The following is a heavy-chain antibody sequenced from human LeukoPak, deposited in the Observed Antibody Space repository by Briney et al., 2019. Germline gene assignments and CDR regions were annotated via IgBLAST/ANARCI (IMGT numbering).Heavy chain of an antibody. CDR1: GGTFSSYA. CDR3: ARSGYCSGSSCRNWFDP. CDR2: IIPIFGTA. V-gene: IGHV1-69*01. D-gene: IGHD2-15*01. Sequence: SVKLSCKASGGTFSSYAISWVRKAPGQGLEWMGGIIPIFGTANYAQKFQGRVTITADESTSTAYMELSSLRSEDTAVYYCARSGYCSGSSCRNWFDPWGQGTLVTVSS. J-gene: IGHJ5*02.